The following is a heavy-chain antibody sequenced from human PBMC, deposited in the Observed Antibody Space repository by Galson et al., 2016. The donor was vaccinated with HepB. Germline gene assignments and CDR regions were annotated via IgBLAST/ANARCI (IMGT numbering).Heavy chain of an antibody. CDR3: AGDTIPIAAAAAYYYYGMNV. V-gene: IGHV1-18*01. J-gene: IGHJ6*02. CDR2: ISAYNGNT. Sequence: SVKVSCKASGYTFTSYGISWVRQAPGQGLEWMGWISAYNGNTNYAQKLQGRVTMTTDTSTSTAYMELRSLRSDDTAVYYCAGDTIPIAAAAAYYYYGMNVWGQGSTVTVSS. CDR1: GYTFTSYG. D-gene: IGHD6-13*01.